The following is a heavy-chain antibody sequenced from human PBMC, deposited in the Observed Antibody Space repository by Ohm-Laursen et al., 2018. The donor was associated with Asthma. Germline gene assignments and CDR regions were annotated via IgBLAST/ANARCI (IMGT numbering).Heavy chain of an antibody. CDR1: GFSFSGHW. CDR2: IKHDGSET. J-gene: IGHJ6*02. V-gene: IGHV3-7*01. Sequence: GSLRLSCAASGFSFSGHWMSWVRQAPGKGLEWVANIKHDGSETYYVDSVKGRFTISRDNAKNSVYLQMNSLRAEDTAVFYCTRFHYSGLDVWGQGTTVTFSS. CDR3: TRFHYSGLDV.